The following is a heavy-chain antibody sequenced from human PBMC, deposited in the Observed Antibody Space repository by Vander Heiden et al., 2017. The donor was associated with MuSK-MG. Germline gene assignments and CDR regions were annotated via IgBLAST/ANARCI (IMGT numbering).Heavy chain of an antibody. CDR2: INHSGST. Sequence: QVQLQQWGAGLLKPSETLSLTCAVYGGSFSGYYWSWIRQPPGKGLEWIGEINHSGSTNYNPSLKSRVTISVDTSKNQFSLKLSSVTAADTAVYYCARGGADLGLYRLGDFDYWGQGTLVTVSS. CDR3: ARGGADLGLYRLGDFDY. D-gene: IGHD3-16*01. CDR1: GGSFSGYY. V-gene: IGHV4-34*01. J-gene: IGHJ4*02.